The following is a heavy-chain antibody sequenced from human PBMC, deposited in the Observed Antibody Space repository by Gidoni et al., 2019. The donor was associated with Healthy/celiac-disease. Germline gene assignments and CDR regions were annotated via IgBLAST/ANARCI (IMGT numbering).Heavy chain of an antibody. V-gene: IGHV3-23*01. Sequence: EGQQLESGGGLVQPGGSLRLSCAASGFPFNSYARSWVRQAPGKGLEGVLDISGSSASKDHEDPVKVLFTISSDNTKNKLYLQMNSLRAEATALYYCAKDPNSSGSTPPAFFDYWGQGTLVTVSS. CDR2: ISGSSASK. D-gene: IGHD6-19*01. J-gene: IGHJ4*02. CDR3: AKDPNSSGSTPPAFFDY. CDR1: GFPFNSYA.